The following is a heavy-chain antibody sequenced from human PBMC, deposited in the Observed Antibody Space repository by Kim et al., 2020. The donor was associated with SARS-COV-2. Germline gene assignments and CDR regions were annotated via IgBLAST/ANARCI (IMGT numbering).Heavy chain of an antibody. Sequence: GGSLRLSCAASGFTFSSYAMHWVRQAPGKGLEWVAVISYDGSNKYYADSVKGRFTISRDNSKNTLYLQMNSLRAEDTAVNYCARARGGSYYYGMDVWGQG. V-gene: IGHV3-30-3*01. CDR1: GFTFSSYA. CDR2: ISYDGSNK. D-gene: IGHD1-26*01. CDR3: ARARGGSYYYGMDV. J-gene: IGHJ6*02.